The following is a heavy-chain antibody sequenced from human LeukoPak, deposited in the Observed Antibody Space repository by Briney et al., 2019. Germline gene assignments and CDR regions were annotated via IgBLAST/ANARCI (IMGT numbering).Heavy chain of an antibody. CDR1: GGSISSGDYS. CDR3: ARDCNGSGSYAAFDI. CDR2: IYYSGST. J-gene: IGHJ3*02. Sequence: SETLSLTCTVSGGSISSGDYSWSWIRQPPGKGLEWIGYIYYSGSTYYNPSLKSRVTISVDTSKNQFSLKLSSVTAADTAVYYCARDCNGSGSYAAFDIWGQGTMVTVSS. V-gene: IGHV4-30-4*01. D-gene: IGHD3-10*01.